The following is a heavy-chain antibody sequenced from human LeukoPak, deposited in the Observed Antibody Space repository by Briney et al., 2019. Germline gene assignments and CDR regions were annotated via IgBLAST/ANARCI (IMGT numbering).Heavy chain of an antibody. CDR3: ARDPLEAAGFDY. Sequence: PSETLSLTCTVSGGSISSGGYYWSWVRQHPGKGLEWIGYIYYSVSTYYNPSLKSRVTISVDTSKNQFSLKLSSVTAADTAVYYCARDPLEAAGFDYWGQGTLVTVSS. CDR2: IYYSVST. D-gene: IGHD1-1*01. CDR1: GGSISSGGYY. J-gene: IGHJ4*02. V-gene: IGHV4-31*03.